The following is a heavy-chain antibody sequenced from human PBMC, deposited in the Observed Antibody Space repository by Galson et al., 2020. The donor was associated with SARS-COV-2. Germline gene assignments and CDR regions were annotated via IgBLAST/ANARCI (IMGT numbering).Heavy chain of an antibody. V-gene: IGHV5-51*01. J-gene: IGHJ4*02. D-gene: IGHD5-12*01. CDR1: GYRFTSSW. CDR3: ARQGGYSAYVVDY. Sequence: GGSLKISCKGSGYRFTSSWIGWVRQMPGKGLELMGIIYPGYSDTRYSPSFQGQVTISADRSMSTAYLQWSSLKASDTAMYFCARQGGYSAYVVDYWGQGTLVTVSS. CDR2: IYPGYSDT.